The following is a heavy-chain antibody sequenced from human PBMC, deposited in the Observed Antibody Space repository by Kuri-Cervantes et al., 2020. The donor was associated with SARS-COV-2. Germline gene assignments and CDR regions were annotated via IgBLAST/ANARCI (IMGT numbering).Heavy chain of an antibody. CDR1: GFSFSKYD. V-gene: IGHV3-21*01. D-gene: IGHD6-13*01. J-gene: IGHJ6*03. CDR2: ISSTSSYI. Sequence: GGALRLSCAGSGFSFSKYDMNWVRQAPGKGLEWVSSISSTSSYIYYADSVKGRFTISRDNAKNSLYLQMNSLRAEDTAVYYCARDCSSPYKYYYYYYMDVWGKGTTVTVSS. CDR3: ARDCSSPYKYYYYYYMDV.